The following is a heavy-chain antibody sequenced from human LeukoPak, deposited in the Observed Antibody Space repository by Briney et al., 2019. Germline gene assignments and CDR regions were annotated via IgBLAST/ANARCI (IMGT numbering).Heavy chain of an antibody. CDR3: ARDFTYYYDSSGLDT. CDR2: IYSGGST. D-gene: IGHD3-22*01. Sequence: GGSLRLSCAASGFTFSSYWMSWVRQAPGKGLEWVSVIYSGGSTYYADSVKGRFTISRNNSKNTLYLQMNSLRAEDTAVYYCARDFTYYYDSSGLDTWGQGTLVTVSS. V-gene: IGHV3-53*04. CDR1: GFTFSSYW. J-gene: IGHJ5*02.